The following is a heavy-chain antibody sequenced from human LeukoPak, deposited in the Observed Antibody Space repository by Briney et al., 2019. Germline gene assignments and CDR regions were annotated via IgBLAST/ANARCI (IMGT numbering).Heavy chain of an antibody. V-gene: IGHV5-51*03. CDR3: ARYGFGVGATTKHPFDY. CDR2: IYPGDSDT. CDR1: GYNFTSYW. D-gene: IGHD1-26*01. Sequence: KPGESLKISCKASGYNFTSYWIGWVRQMPGKGLEWMGIIYPGDSDTRYSPSFQGQVTISADKSISTAYLQWSSLKASDTAMYYCARYGFGVGATTKHPFDYWGQGTLVTVSS. J-gene: IGHJ4*02.